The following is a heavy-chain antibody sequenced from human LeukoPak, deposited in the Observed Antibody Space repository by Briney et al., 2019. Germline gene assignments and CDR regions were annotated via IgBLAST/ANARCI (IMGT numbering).Heavy chain of an antibody. D-gene: IGHD4-11*01. Sequence: SETLSLTCTVSGGSISSYYWSWIRQPPGKGLEWIGYIYYSGSTNYNPSLKSRVTISVDTSKNQSSLKLSSVTAADTAVYYCARHGRRYSNYLNPYYFDYWGQGTLVTVSS. V-gene: IGHV4-59*08. J-gene: IGHJ4*02. CDR3: ARHGRRYSNYLNPYYFDY. CDR1: GGSISSYY. CDR2: IYYSGST.